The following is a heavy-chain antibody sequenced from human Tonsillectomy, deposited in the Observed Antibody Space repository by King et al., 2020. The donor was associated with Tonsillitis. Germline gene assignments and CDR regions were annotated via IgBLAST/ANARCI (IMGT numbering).Heavy chain of an antibody. CDR1: GGSISSYY. J-gene: IGHJ3*02. V-gene: IGHV4-59*01. CDR2: IYYIVST. CDR3: ARDIAAERAFDI. D-gene: IGHD6-6*01. Sequence: QLQESGPGLVKPSETLSLTCTVSGGSISSYYWSWIRQPPGKGLEWIGDIYYIVSTNYNPSLKSRVTISVNTSKNQFSLKLSSVTAADTAVYYCARDIAAERAFDIWGQGTMVTVSS.